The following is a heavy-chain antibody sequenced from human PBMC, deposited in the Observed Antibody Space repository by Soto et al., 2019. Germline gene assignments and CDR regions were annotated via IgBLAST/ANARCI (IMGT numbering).Heavy chain of an antibody. D-gene: IGHD3-10*01. CDR1: GDSMTTIGYY. Sequence: QVHLQESGPGLVKPSQTLSLTCSVSGDSMTTIGYYWSWVRQHPGKGLEWIGYIYHTGSTYYNPSLKSRVTISLDTSKQQFSLNLASVMAAGTAVYYCSRLRDTYFFDSWGQGTLVTVSS. V-gene: IGHV4-31*03. CDR2: IYHTGST. CDR3: SRLRDTYFFDS. J-gene: IGHJ4*02.